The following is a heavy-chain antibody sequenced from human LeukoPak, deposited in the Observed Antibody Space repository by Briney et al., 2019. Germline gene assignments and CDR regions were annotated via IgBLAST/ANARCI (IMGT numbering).Heavy chain of an antibody. D-gene: IGHD2-8*01. Sequence: GASVKVSCKVSGYTFTGYYIHWVRQAPGQGLEWMGWINPTSGGTNYAQKFQGRVTMTRDTSISTAYMELTRLRSDDTAVYYCARGGLRVMVYRLYYMDVWGKGTTVTVSS. CDR2: INPTSGGT. CDR1: GYTFTGYY. CDR3: ARGGLRVMVYRLYYMDV. V-gene: IGHV1-2*02. J-gene: IGHJ6*03.